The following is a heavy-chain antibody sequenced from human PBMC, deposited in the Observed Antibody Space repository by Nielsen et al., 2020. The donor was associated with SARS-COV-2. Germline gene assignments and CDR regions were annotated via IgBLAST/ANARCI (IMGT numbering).Heavy chain of an antibody. V-gene: IGHV3-7*01. CDR3: ARDLGGVFDY. J-gene: IGHJ4*02. D-gene: IGHD3-16*01. Sequence: GGSLRLSCAASGFTFSSYWMHWVRQAPGKGLEWVANIKQDGTEKHYVDSVKGRFTISRDNAKNSLYLQMNSLGVEDTAVYYCARDLGGVFDYWGQGTLVTVSS. CDR1: GFTFSSYW. CDR2: IKQDGTEK.